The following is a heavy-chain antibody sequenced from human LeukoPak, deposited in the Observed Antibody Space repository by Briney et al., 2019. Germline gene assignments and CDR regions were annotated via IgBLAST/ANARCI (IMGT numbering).Heavy chain of an antibody. CDR3: AGAFRELVPAAVNPFDY. Sequence: PSETLSLTCTVSGGSISGSSYYWGWIRQPPGKGLEWIGSIYYTGSTYHNPSLKSRVTISLDTSKNQFSLKLTSVTAADTAVYYCAGAFRELVPAAVNPFDYWGQGTLVTVSS. V-gene: IGHV4-39*07. CDR1: GGSISGSSYY. D-gene: IGHD2-2*01. J-gene: IGHJ4*02. CDR2: IYYTGST.